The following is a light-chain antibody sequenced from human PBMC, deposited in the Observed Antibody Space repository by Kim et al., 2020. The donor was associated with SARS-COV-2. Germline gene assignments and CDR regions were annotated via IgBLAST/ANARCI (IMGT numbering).Light chain of an antibody. CDR1: QSVTSN. CDR2: EAS. CDR3: QQYNKWPPGT. Sequence: SPGERFTLSCRASQSVTSNLAWYQQKPGQAPRLLIYEASTRATGIPARFSGSGSGTEFTLTISSLQSEDFAVYCCQQYNKWPPGTFGQGTKVDIK. V-gene: IGKV3-15*01. J-gene: IGKJ1*01.